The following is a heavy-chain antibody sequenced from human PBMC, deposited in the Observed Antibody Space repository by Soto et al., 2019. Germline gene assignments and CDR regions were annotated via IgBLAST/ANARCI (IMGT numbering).Heavy chain of an antibody. CDR1: GFTFSSYA. V-gene: IGHV3-23*01. J-gene: IGHJ6*03. D-gene: IGHD2-15*01. Sequence: GGSLRLSCAASGFTFSSYAMSWVRQAPGKGLEWVSAISGSGGSTYYADSVKGRFTISRDNSKNTLYLQMNSLRAEDTAVYYCAKEGYCSGGSCRLYYYYYMDVWGKGTTVTVSS. CDR3: AKEGYCSGGSCRLYYYYYMDV. CDR2: ISGSGGST.